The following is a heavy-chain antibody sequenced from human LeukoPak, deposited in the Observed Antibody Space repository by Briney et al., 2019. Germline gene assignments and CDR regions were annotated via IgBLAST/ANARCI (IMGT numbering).Heavy chain of an antibody. CDR3: ARDRYCSGGSCYTGFDY. V-gene: IGHV3-7*01. D-gene: IGHD2-15*01. J-gene: IGHJ4*02. Sequence: PGGSLRLSCAASGFTFSSYWMSWVRQAPGKGLEWVANIKQDGSEKYYVDSVKGRFTISRDNAKNSLYLQMNSLRAEDTAVYYSARDRYCSGGSCYTGFDYWGQGTLVTVSS. CDR1: GFTFSSYW. CDR2: IKQDGSEK.